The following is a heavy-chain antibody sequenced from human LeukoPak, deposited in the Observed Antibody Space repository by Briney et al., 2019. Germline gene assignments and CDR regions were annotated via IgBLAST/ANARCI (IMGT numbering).Heavy chain of an antibody. V-gene: IGHV4-34*01. CDR1: GGSFSDYY. CDR2: INDSGST. D-gene: IGHD2-8*01. Sequence: MTAETLSLTCAVYGGSFSDYYWSWVRQPPGKGLEWIGEINDSGSTNYNPSLKSRVTISVDTSKNQFSLQLSSVTAADTAVYYCARGGLMVYAVRVQNDAFDIWGQGTMVTVSS. J-gene: IGHJ3*02. CDR3: ARGGLMVYAVRVQNDAFDI.